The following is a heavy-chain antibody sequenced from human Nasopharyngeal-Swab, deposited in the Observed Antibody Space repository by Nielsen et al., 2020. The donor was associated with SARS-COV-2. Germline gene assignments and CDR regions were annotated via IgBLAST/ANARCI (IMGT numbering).Heavy chain of an antibody. CDR1: RYTFTGYY. CDR3: ARGPLYYYDSENHFDY. J-gene: IGHJ4*02. V-gene: IGHV1-2*06. D-gene: IGHD3-22*01. Sequence: ASVQVSCNASRYTFTGYYMHWVRQAPGQGLEWMGRINPNSGGTNYEQKFEGRVTMTRDTSISTAHMELSRLRSDDTAVYYCARGPLYYYDSENHFDYWGQGTLVTVSS. CDR2: INPNSGGT.